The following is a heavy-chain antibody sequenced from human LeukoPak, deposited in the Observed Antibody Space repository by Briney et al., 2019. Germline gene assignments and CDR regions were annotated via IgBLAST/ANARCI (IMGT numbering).Heavy chain of an antibody. J-gene: IGHJ3*02. Sequence: SETLSLTCTVSGGSISSYYWSWIRQPPGKGLEWIGYIYTRGSTNYNPSLKSRVTISVDTSKNQFSLKLSSVTAADTAVYYCARDPRDGYNRAFDIWGQGTMVTVSS. CDR3: ARDPRDGYNRAFDI. CDR1: GGSISSYY. D-gene: IGHD5-24*01. V-gene: IGHV4-4*09. CDR2: IYTRGST.